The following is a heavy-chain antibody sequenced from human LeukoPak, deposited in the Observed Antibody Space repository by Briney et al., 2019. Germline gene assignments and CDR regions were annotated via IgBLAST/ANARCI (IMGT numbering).Heavy chain of an antibody. J-gene: IGHJ4*02. CDR2: ISSSSSYI. CDR1: GFTFSGYS. D-gene: IGHD3-16*01. V-gene: IGHV3-21*01. CDR3: ARDLRFGDY. Sequence: VGSLRLSCAGSGFTFSGYSMNWVRQAPGKGLEWVSSISSSSSYIYYADSVKGRFTISRDNAMNSLYLQMNSLRAEDTAVYYCARDLRFGDYWGQGTLVTVSS.